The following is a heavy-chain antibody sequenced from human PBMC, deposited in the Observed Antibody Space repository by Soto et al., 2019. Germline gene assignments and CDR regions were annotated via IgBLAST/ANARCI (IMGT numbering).Heavy chain of an antibody. CDR1: GFTVSNNY. D-gene: IGHD3-10*01. J-gene: IGHJ4*02. CDR3: GPRPGGGGY. CDR2: IYSGGYT. Sequence: EVQLVESGGGLIQPGGSLRLSCAVSGFTVSNNYMSWVRQAPGKGLEGVSVIYSGGYTAYGDSVKGRFTISRDNSKNTLYLQKKTLSADHQAFFFWGPRPGGGGYGGQGTLVTVSS. V-gene: IGHV3-53*01.